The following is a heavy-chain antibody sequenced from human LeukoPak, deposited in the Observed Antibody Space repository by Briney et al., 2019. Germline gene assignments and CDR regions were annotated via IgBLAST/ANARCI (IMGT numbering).Heavy chain of an antibody. V-gene: IGHV3-30-3*01. J-gene: IGHJ4*02. Sequence: PGRSLRLSCAASGFTFSSYAMHWVRQAPGKGLEWVAVISYDGSNKYYADSVKGRFTISRDNSKNTLYLQMNSLRAEDTAVYYCARDQPPGDYWGQGTLVTVSS. CDR1: GFTFSSYA. CDR3: ARDQPPGDY. CDR2: ISYDGSNK.